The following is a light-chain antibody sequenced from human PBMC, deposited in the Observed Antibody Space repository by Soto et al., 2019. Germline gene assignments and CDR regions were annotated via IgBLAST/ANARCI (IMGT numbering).Light chain of an antibody. J-gene: IGLJ2*01. CDR1: SSDVGSYNL. Sequence: QSALTQPASVSGSPGQSITISCTGTSSDVGSYNLVSWYQQHPGKAPKLMIYEDIERPSGVSNRFSGSKSGNTASLTISGLQTEDEADYYCCSYAGGTSVGFGGGTKLTVL. V-gene: IGLV2-23*01. CDR2: EDI. CDR3: CSYAGGTSVG.